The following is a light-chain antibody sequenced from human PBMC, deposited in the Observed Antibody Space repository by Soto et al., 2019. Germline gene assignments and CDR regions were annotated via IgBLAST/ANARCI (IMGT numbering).Light chain of an antibody. CDR3: SSYTSSSWV. CDR2: EVS. CDR1: SSDVGGYNY. Sequence: QSALTQPASVSGSPGQSITISCTGTSSDVGGYNYVSWYQQHPGKAPKLMIYEVSNRPSGVSNRFSGSKSGNTASLTISGLQPEDEADYYCSSYTSSSWVFGGGTKLTVL. J-gene: IGLJ3*02. V-gene: IGLV2-14*01.